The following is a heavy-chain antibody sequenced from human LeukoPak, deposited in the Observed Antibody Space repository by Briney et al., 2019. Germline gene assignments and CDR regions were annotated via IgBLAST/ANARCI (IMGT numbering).Heavy chain of an antibody. CDR1: GGSISSGSYY. V-gene: IGHV4-61*02. Sequence: SETLSLTCTVSGGSISSGSYYWSWIRQPAGKGLEWIGRIYTSGSTNYNPSLKSRVTISVDTSKNQFSLKLSSVTAADTAVYYCARDQYYYDSSGYRRFDPWGQGTLVTVSS. CDR3: ARDQYYYDSSGYRRFDP. D-gene: IGHD3-22*01. J-gene: IGHJ5*02. CDR2: IYTSGST.